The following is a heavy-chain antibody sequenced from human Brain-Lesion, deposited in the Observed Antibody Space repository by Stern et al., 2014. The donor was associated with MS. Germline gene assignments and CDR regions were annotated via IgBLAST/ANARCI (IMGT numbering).Heavy chain of an antibody. CDR2: IYTADSDT. CDR3: ARTYSSGWYGGHAFDI. J-gene: IGHJ3*02. Sequence: EVQLVESGAEVKKPGESLKISCKGSGYRFDNYWIGWVRQKPGKGLKWMGIIYTADSDTRYSPSLQGQVTISADKSISTVYLQWSRLKASDTAMYYCARTYSSGWYGGHAFDIWGQGTMVTVSS. V-gene: IGHV5-51*01. CDR1: GYRFDNYW. D-gene: IGHD6-19*01.